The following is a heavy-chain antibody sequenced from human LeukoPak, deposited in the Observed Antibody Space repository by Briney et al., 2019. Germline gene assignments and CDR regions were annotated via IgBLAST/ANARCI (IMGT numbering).Heavy chain of an antibody. Sequence: SETLSLTCTVSGGSISNYYWSWIRQPPGKGLEWIGYIYYSGTTTNYNPSLKSRVTISGDTSKNQFSLKLSSVTAADTAVYYCASTSTRSGYYYGMDVWGQGTTVTVSS. CDR1: GGSISNYY. V-gene: IGHV4-59*12. J-gene: IGHJ6*02. CDR3: ASTSTRSGYYYGMDV. D-gene: IGHD2-2*01. CDR2: IYYSGTTT.